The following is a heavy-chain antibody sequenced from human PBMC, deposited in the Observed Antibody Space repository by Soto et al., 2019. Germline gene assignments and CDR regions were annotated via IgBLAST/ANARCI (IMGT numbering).Heavy chain of an antibody. V-gene: IGHV5-10-1*01. CDR3: ARIPLYGSGSYALDY. CDR2: IDPSYSYT. D-gene: IGHD3-10*01. CDR1: GYXFTSYL. Sequence: PXEXLKISCKCSGYXFTSYLIIWVRQMPGKGLELIGRIDPSYSYTNYSPSFQVHVTISADKSISNAYLQWSSLKASYTAIYYCARIPLYGSGSYALDYWGQGTLGTVSS. J-gene: IGHJ4*02.